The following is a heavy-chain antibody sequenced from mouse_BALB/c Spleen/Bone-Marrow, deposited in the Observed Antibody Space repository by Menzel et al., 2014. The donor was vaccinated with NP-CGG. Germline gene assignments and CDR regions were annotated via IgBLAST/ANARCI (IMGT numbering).Heavy chain of an antibody. CDR3: ARNGNYGAWFAY. J-gene: IGHJ3*01. Sequence: EVKLMESGAELVKPGASVKLSCTASGFNIKDTYMHWVKQRPEQGLEWIGRIDPANGNTKYDPKFQGKATITADTSSNTAYLQLSSLTSGDTAVYYCARNGNYGAWFAYWGQGTLVTVSA. CDR1: GFNIKDTY. D-gene: IGHD2-1*01. CDR2: IDPANGNT. V-gene: IGHV14-3*02.